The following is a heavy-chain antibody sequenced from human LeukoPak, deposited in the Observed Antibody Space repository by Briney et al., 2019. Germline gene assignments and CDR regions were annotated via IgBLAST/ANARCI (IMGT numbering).Heavy chain of an antibody. J-gene: IGHJ1*01. CDR1: GFTFSSYE. CDR2: ISSSGSTI. D-gene: IGHD3-22*01. V-gene: IGHV3-48*03. CDR3: ARGLAYYYDSSGYLQH. Sequence: PGGSLRLSCAASGFTFSSYEMNWVRQAPGKGLEWVSYISSSGSTIYYADSVKGRFTISRDNAKNSLYLQINSLRAEDTAVYYCARGLAYYYDSSGYLQHWGQGTLVTVSS.